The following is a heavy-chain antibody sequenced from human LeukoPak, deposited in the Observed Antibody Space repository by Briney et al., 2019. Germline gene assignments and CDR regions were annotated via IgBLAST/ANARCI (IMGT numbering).Heavy chain of an antibody. CDR2: INAGNGNT. V-gene: IGHV1-3*01. CDR1: GYTFTNYA. CDR3: ARDEMVSNGWTGYNWFDP. Sequence: GVSVKVSCKASGYTFTNYAIHWVRQAPGQRLEWMGWINAGNGNTKYSQKFQGRVTIIRDTSASTIYMELSSLRSEDTAVYYCARDEMVSNGWTGYNWFDPWGQGALVTVSS. D-gene: IGHD3/OR15-3a*01. J-gene: IGHJ5*02.